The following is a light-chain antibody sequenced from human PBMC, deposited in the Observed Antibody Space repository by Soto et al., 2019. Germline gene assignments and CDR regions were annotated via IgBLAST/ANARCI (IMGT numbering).Light chain of an antibody. CDR1: SSDVGGYDY. J-gene: IGLJ1*01. CDR2: DVT. CDR3: SSYASIDTRCV. Sequence: QSVLTQPASVSGSPGQSITISCTGTSSDVGGYDYVSWYQQHPGKAPKLIIYDVTTRPSGVSDRFSGSKSGNTASLTISGLQAEDEADYYCSSYASIDTRCVFGTGTKVTVL. V-gene: IGLV2-14*03.